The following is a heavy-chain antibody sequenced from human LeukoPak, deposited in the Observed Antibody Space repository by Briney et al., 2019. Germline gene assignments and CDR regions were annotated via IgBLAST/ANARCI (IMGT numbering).Heavy chain of an antibody. V-gene: IGHV3-30*18. J-gene: IGHJ4*02. CDR2: ISYDGSSK. Sequence: PGRSLRLSCAASGFTFSTYGMHWVRQAPGKGLEWVAVISYDGSSKYYTDSVKGRFAISRDNSKNTLYLQMNSLRAEDTAVYYCAEASNGGSYYGVIIDYWGQGTLVTVSS. D-gene: IGHD1-26*01. CDR3: AEASNGGSYYGVIIDY. CDR1: GFTFSTYG.